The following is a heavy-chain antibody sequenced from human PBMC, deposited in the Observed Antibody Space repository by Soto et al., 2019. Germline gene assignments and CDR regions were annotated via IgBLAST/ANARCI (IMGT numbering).Heavy chain of an antibody. CDR1: GFSFSSYA. CDR2: INGSGGST. CDR3: AKIVRLGCTNY. Sequence: GGSLSLSCAASGFSFSSYAMSWVRQAPGKGLEWVCAINGSGGSTYYADSVKGRFTISRDNSKNTLDLQMNSLRAEDTAVYYCAKIVRLGCTNYWGQGTLVTVSS. V-gene: IGHV3-23*01. J-gene: IGHJ4*02. D-gene: IGHD2-2*01.